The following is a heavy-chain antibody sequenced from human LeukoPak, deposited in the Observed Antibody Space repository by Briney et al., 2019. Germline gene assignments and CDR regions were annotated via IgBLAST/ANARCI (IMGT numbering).Heavy chain of an antibody. D-gene: IGHD5-18*01. V-gene: IGHV3-7*01. CDR3: ARGLYTGDVDTTIYYFDY. CDR1: GFTFSRYW. Sequence: GGSLRLSCAASGFTFSRYWMSWVRQAPGKGLEWVASIKRDGSENYYVDSVKGRFTISRDSATNTLYLQVNSLRVDDTAVYYCARGLYTGDVDTTIYYFDYWGQGTLVTVSS. J-gene: IGHJ4*02. CDR2: IKRDGSEN.